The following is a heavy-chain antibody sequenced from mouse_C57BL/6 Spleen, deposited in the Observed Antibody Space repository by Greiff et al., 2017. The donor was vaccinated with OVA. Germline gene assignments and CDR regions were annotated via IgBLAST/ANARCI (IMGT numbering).Heavy chain of an antibody. J-gene: IGHJ4*01. CDR1: GYSITSGYY. CDR3: AREDDYLYAMDY. V-gene: IGHV3-6*01. Sequence: LMESGPGLVKPSQSLSLTCSVTGYSITSGYYWNWIRQFPGNKLEWMGYISYDGSNNYNPSLKNRISITRDTSKNQFFLKLNSVTTEDTATYYCAREDDYLYAMDYWGQGTSVTVSS. D-gene: IGHD2-4*01. CDR2: ISYDGSN.